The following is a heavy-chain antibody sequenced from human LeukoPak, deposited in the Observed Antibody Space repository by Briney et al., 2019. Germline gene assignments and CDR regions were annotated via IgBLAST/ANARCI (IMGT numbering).Heavy chain of an antibody. J-gene: IGHJ4*02. CDR1: GFTFSTYT. D-gene: IGHD3-3*02. Sequence: GGSLRLSCAASGFTFSTYTMSWVRQAPGKGLEWVSANSGSGGNTYYADSVKGRFTISRDNSKNTLYLQMDSLSADDTAVYYCAKAAFSRTSYFDYWGQGTLVTASS. V-gene: IGHV3-23*01. CDR2: NSGSGGNT. CDR3: AKAAFSRTSYFDY.